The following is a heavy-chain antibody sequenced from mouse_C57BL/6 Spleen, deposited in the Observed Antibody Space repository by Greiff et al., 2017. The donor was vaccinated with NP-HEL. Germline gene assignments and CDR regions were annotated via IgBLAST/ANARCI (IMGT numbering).Heavy chain of an antibody. CDR3: AREGDYDGAWFAD. V-gene: IGHV1-52*01. D-gene: IGHD2-4*01. CDR2: IDPSDSET. Sequence: QVQLQQPGAELVRPGSSVKLSCKASGYTFTSYWMHWVKQRPIQGLEWIGNIDPSDSETHYNQKFKDKATLTVDKSSSTAYMQLSSLTSEDSAVYYCAREGDYDGAWFADWGQGTLVTVSA. CDR1: GYTFTSYW. J-gene: IGHJ3*01.